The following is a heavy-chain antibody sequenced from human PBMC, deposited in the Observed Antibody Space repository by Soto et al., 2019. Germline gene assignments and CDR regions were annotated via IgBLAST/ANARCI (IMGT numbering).Heavy chain of an antibody. D-gene: IGHD2-21*02. CDR2: ISGSGGST. V-gene: IGHV3-23*01. J-gene: IGHJ3*02. CDR1: GFTFSSYA. Sequence: GESLKISCAASGFTFSSYAMSWVRQAPGKGLEWVSAISGSGGSTYYADSVKGRFTISRDNSKNTLYLQMNSLRAEDTAVYYCAKFSLTDCGGDCYDAFDIWGQGSMVTVSS. CDR3: AKFSLTDCGGDCYDAFDI.